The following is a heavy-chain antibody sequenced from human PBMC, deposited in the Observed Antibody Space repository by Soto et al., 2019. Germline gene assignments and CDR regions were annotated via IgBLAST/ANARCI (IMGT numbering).Heavy chain of an antibody. CDR3: ARDPGSGNYYGWFDP. J-gene: IGHJ5*02. Sequence: SETLSLTCTVSGGSISRYYWYWIRQPPGKGLEWIGHIYYSGSTNYNPSLKSRVTISVDTSKNQFSLKLSSVTAADTAVYYCARDPGSGNYYGWFDPWGQGTLVTVSS. D-gene: IGHD3-10*01. CDR1: GGSISRYY. V-gene: IGHV4-59*01. CDR2: IYYSGST.